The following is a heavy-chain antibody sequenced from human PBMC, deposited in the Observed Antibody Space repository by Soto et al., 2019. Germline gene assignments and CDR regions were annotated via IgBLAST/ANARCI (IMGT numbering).Heavy chain of an antibody. D-gene: IGHD3-3*01. CDR1: GDSVSSNSAA. V-gene: IGHV6-1*01. Sequence: PSPTLSLTCAISGDSVSSNSAAWNWIRQSPSRGLEWLGRTYYRSKWYNDYAVSVKSRITINPDTSKNQFSLQLNSVTPEDTAVYYCARGGFWSGYWTYYYYGMDVWGQGTTVTVSS. CDR2: TYYRSKWYN. CDR3: ARGGFWSGYWTYYYYGMDV. J-gene: IGHJ6*02.